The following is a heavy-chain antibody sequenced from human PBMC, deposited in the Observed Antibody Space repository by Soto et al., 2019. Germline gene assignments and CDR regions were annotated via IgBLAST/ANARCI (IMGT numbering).Heavy chain of an antibody. CDR3: ARERVVYAFDI. J-gene: IGHJ3*02. D-gene: IGHD2-15*01. CDR2: IYYNGYT. CDR1: GGSISSNY. Sequence: QVQLQESGPGLVKPSETLSLTCTVSGGSISSNYWSWIRQPPGKGLEWIGYIYYNGYTSYNPSLKGRVTISGDTAKNQFPRKLSPGTAADTAGYYWARERVVYAFDIWGQGTMVTVSS. V-gene: IGHV4-59*01.